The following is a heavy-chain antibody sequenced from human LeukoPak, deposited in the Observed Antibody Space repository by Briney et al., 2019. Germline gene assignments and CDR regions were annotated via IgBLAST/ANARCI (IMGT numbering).Heavy chain of an antibody. V-gene: IGHV4-59*01. CDR2: IYYSGST. CDR3: ARDQVDAFDI. CDR1: GGSISSYY. Sequence: SETLSLTCTLSGGSISSYYSSCIRQPPGKGLEWIGYIYYSGSTNYNPSLKSRFTISVDTSKNQLSLKLSSVTAADTAVYSCARDQVDAFDIWGERTMVTVS. J-gene: IGHJ3*02.